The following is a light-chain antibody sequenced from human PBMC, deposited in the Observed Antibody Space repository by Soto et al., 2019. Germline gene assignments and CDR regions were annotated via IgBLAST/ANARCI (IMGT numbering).Light chain of an antibody. CDR2: DAS. J-gene: IGKJ4*01. V-gene: IGKV1-33*01. CDR1: QDITNY. Sequence: DIQMTQSPSSLSASIGDRVTINCQASQDITNYLNWFQQKPGKAPKLLIYDASTLETGVPSRFSGSGSGTDFTFPISDLQPEDIATYYCQQYDDLPRTFGGGTKVQIK. CDR3: QQYDDLPRT.